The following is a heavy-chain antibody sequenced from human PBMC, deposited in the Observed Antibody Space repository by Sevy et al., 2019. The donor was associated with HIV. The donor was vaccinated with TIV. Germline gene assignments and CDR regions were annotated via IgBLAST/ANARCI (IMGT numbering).Heavy chain of an antibody. V-gene: IGHV3-23*01. D-gene: IGHD2-8*01. CDR2: IISSGDIT. CDR3: AKMSNENFFDY. Sequence: GSLRLSCAASGFTFSSSAMNWVRQAPGKGLEWVSGIISSGDITYYPDSVKGRFTISRDNSKNTLYLQINSLRVEDTAIYYCAKMSNENFFDYWGQGSLVTVSS. J-gene: IGHJ4*02. CDR1: GFTFSSSA.